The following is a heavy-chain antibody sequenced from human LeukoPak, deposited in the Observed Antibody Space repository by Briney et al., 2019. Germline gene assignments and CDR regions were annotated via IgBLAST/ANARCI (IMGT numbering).Heavy chain of an antibody. CDR1: GFTVSSNY. V-gene: IGHV3-11*04. J-gene: IGHJ4*02. D-gene: IGHD5-18*01. Sequence: PGGSLRRSCAASGFTVSSNYMSWVRQAPGKGLEWVTYISSSGSTIYYADYVKGRFTVSRDNAKNSLYLQMNNLRAEDTALYYCGRDRVGGRGYSLDYLGQGTLVTVSS. CDR3: GRDRVGGRGYSLDY. CDR2: ISSSGSTI.